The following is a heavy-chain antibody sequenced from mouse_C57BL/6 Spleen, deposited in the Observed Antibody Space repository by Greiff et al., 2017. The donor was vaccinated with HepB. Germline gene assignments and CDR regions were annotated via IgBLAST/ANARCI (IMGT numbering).Heavy chain of an antibody. CDR2: INPGSGGT. J-gene: IGHJ2*01. D-gene: IGHD1-1*01. CDR1: GYAFTNYL. Sequence: VQLQESGAELVRPGPSVKVSCKASGYAFTNYLIEWVKQRPGQGLEWIGVINPGSGGTNYNEKFKGKATLTADKSSSTAYMQLSSLTSEDSAVYFCARSIYGSRNFDYWGQGTTLTVSS. CDR3: ARSIYGSRNFDY. V-gene: IGHV1-54*01.